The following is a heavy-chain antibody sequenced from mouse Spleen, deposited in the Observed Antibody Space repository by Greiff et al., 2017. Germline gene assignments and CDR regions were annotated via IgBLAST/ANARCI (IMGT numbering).Heavy chain of an antibody. V-gene: IGHV1-75*01. D-gene: IGHD2-1*01. CDR3: ARDGDYGNYGGFAY. CDR2: IFPGSGST. Sequence: QVQLQQSGAELARPGASVKLSCKASGYTFTSYGINWVKQRPGQGLEWIGWIFPGSGSTYYNEKFKGKATLTVDKSSSTAYMLLSSLTSEDSAVYFCARDGDYGNYGGFAYWGQGTLVTVSA. CDR1: GYTFTSYG. J-gene: IGHJ3*01.